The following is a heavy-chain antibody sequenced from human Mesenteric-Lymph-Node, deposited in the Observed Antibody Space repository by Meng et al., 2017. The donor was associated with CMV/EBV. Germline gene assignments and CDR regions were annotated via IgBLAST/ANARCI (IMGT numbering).Heavy chain of an antibody. V-gene: IGHV1-46*01. CDR3: ARVRRFYYESSDGAFDI. CDR1: GYTVTNHF. CDR2: INPSDGNT. J-gene: IGHJ3*02. D-gene: IGHD3-22*01. Sequence: ASVKVSCKASGYTVTNHFLHWVRQAPGQGFEWMGVINPSDGNTGYAQKFQGRVSMTTDTSTTTVYMELSSLRSEDTAVYYCARVRRFYYESSDGAFDIWGQGTTVIVSS.